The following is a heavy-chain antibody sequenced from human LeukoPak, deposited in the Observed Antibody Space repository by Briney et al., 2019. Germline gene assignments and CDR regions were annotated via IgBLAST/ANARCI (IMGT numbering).Heavy chain of an antibody. V-gene: IGHV3-21*01. CDR3: ARVPKGYYYDSSGYYYDRSVGYYFDY. D-gene: IGHD3-22*01. CDR2: ISSSSSYI. CDR1: GFTFSSYS. J-gene: IGHJ4*02. Sequence: GGSLRLSCAASGFTFSSYSMNWVRQAPGKGLEWVSSISSSSSYIYYADSVKGRFTISRDNAKNSLYLQMNSLRAEDTAVHYCARVPKGYYYDSSGYYYDRSVGYYFDYWGQGTLVTVSS.